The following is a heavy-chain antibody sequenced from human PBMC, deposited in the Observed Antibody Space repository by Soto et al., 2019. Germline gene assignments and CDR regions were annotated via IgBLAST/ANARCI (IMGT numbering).Heavy chain of an antibody. J-gene: IGHJ4*02. CDR3: AGESVVIGTHHFDD. CDR2: INSNSGGT. V-gene: IGHV1-2*02. Sequence: QVQLVQSGAEVKEPGASVKVSCKTSGYTFTAYFLHWVRQAPGQGPEWMGWINSNSGGTNYAQNFQGRVTMTRDASIRTSYMELSRLRSDDTAVYYGAGESVVIGTHHFDDWGQGTLVTVSS. D-gene: IGHD1-7*01. CDR1: GYTFTAYF.